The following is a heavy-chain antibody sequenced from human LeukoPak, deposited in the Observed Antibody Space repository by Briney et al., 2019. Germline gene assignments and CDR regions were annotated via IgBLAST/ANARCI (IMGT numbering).Heavy chain of an antibody. D-gene: IGHD3-22*01. CDR2: IYPGDSDT. CDR1: GYSFTSYW. CDR3: ARHGYYDSSFYYYGMDV. J-gene: IGHJ6*02. V-gene: IGHV5-51*01. Sequence: GESLKISCKGSGYSFTSYWIGWVRQMPGKGLEWMGIIYPGDSDTRYSPSSQGQVTISADKSISTAYLQWSSLKASDTAMYYCARHGYYDSSFYYYGMDVWGQGTTVTVSS.